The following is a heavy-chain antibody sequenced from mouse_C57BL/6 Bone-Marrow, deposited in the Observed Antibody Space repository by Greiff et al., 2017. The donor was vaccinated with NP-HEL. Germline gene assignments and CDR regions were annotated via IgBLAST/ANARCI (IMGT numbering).Heavy chain of an antibody. CDR1: GYSITSGYY. J-gene: IGHJ3*01. CDR3: ARAHYGSSPLGFAY. Sequence: EVKLLESGPGLVKPSQSLSLTCSVTGYSITSGYYWNWIRQFPGNKLEWMGYISYDGSNNYNPSLKNRISITRDTSKNQFFLKLNSVTTEDTATYYCARAHYGSSPLGFAYWGQGTLVTVSA. V-gene: IGHV3-6*01. D-gene: IGHD1-1*01. CDR2: ISYDGSN.